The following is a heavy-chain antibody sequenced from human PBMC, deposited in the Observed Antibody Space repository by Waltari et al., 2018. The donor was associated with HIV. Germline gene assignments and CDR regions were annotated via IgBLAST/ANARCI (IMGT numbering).Heavy chain of an antibody. CDR2: IDPSGGRT. CDR1: GYTFTNFY. CDR3: ARGFSGFDY. Sequence: QVQLVQSGAEVKKPGASVKVSCKASGYTFTNFYMHWVRQAPGQGLDWTGIIDPSGGRTVYARKFQGRVTMTRDTSTSTLYMELSSLRSEDTAVYYCARGFSGFDYWGQGTLVTVSS. J-gene: IGHJ4*02. V-gene: IGHV1-46*01.